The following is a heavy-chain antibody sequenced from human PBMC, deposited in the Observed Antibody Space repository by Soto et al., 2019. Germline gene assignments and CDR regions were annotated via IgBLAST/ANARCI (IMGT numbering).Heavy chain of an antibody. J-gene: IGHJ6*02. CDR2: ISYDGSNK. CDR1: GFTCSSYA. Sequence: QVQLVESGGGVVQPGRSLRLSCAASGFTCSSYAMHWVRQAPAKGLEWVAVISYDGSNKYYADSVKGRFTISRDNSKHTLYLQMNSLRAEDTAVYYCASGDSPSWDVYVGSRHYYYYGMDVWGQGTTVTVSS. V-gene: IGHV3-30-3*01. CDR3: ASGDSPSWDVYVGSRHYYYYGMDV. D-gene: IGHD2-8*01.